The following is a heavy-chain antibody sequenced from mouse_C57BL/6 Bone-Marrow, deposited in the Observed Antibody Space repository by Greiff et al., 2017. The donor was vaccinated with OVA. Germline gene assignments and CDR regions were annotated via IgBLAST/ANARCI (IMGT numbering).Heavy chain of an antibody. CDR2: IWWDDDK. D-gene: IGHD1-1*01. Sequence: QVTLKVCGPGILQPSQPLSLTCSFPGFSLSTFGMGVGWIRQPSGKGLEWLARIWWDDDKYYNPALKSRLTITKDTSKNQVFLKIANVNTADTATYYCARIRHYGSAYFDYWGQGTTLTVSS. J-gene: IGHJ2*01. CDR1: GFSLSTFGMG. CDR3: ARIRHYGSAYFDY. V-gene: IGHV8-8*01.